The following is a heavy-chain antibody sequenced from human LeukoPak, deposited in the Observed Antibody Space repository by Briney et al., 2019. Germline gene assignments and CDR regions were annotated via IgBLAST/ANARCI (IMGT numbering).Heavy chain of an antibody. CDR2: INPNSGGT. Sequence: GASVKVSCKAFGYTFTGYYMHWVRQAPGQGLEWMGRINPNSGGTNYAQKFQGRVTMTRDTSISTAYMELSRLRSDDTAVYYCARRREGTTGTTSTLYFDYWGQGTLVTVSS. CDR1: GYTFTGYY. CDR3: ARRREGTTGTTSTLYFDY. V-gene: IGHV1-2*06. J-gene: IGHJ4*02. D-gene: IGHD1-1*01.